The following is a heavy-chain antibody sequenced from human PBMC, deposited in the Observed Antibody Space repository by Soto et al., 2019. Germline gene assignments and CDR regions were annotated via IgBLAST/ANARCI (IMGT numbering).Heavy chain of an antibody. CDR1: GGTFSSYA. Sequence: SVKVSCKASGGTFSSYAISWVRQAPGQGLEWMGGIIPIFGTANYAQKFQGGVTITADESTSTAYMELSSLRSEDTAVYYCARDWMYSSGWYLDYWGQGTLVTVSS. CDR2: IIPIFGTA. J-gene: IGHJ4*02. V-gene: IGHV1-69*13. CDR3: ARDWMYSSGWYLDY. D-gene: IGHD6-19*01.